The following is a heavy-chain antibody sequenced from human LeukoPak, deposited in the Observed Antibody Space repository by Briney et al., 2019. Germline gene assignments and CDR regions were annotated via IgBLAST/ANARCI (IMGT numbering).Heavy chain of an antibody. Sequence: GGSLRLSCAASGFTFSSYAMSWVRQAPGKGLEWVSAISGSGGSTYYADSVKGRFTISRDNSKNTLYLQMNSLRAEDTAVYYCAKSEYGGYGYYYYYMDVWGKGTTVTVSS. CDR3: AKSEYGGYGYYYYYMDV. CDR1: GFTFSSYA. V-gene: IGHV3-23*01. J-gene: IGHJ6*03. CDR2: ISGSGGST. D-gene: IGHD5-12*01.